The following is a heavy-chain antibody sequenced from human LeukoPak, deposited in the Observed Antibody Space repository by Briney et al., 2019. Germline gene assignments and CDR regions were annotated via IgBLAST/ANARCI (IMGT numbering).Heavy chain of an antibody. D-gene: IGHD4-17*01. CDR3: ARAPGTTFDY. CDR2: IDSSGGYM. CDR1: GFTFNTYS. V-gene: IGHV3-21*04. Sequence: GGSLRLSCEASGFTFNTYSMNWARQAPGKGLEWVSSIDSSGGYMFYADSVKGRFIISRDNAKDSLYLQMNSLRVEDTAVYYCARAPGTTFDYWGHGNMVTVSS. J-gene: IGHJ4*01.